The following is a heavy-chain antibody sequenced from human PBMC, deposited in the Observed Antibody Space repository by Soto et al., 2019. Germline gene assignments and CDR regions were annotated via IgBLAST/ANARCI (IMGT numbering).Heavy chain of an antibody. J-gene: IGHJ4*02. V-gene: IGHV3-30-3*01. CDR1: GFIFSSYT. D-gene: IGHD1-26*01. CDR3: ARAPSGSYPEFDY. CDR2: ITYDGSNQ. Sequence: GALRLSCAASGFIFSSYTMHWVRQAPGKGLEWVGVITYDGSNQYYADSVKGRFTISRDNSRNMLFLQMNSLRPDDTAVYYCARAPSGSYPEFDYWGQGTLVTVSS.